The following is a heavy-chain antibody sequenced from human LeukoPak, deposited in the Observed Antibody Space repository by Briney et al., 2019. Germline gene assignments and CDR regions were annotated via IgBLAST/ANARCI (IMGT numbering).Heavy chain of an antibody. J-gene: IGHJ4*02. CDR2: IYSGGST. CDR3: ARVREYFDY. CDR1: GFTVSSDY. V-gene: IGHV3-53*01. Sequence: GGCLRPSCAASGFTVSSDYMSWVRQAPGKGLEWVSVIYSGGSTYYADSVKGRFTISRDNSKNTLYLQMNSLRAEDTAVYYCARVREYFDYWGQGTLATVSS.